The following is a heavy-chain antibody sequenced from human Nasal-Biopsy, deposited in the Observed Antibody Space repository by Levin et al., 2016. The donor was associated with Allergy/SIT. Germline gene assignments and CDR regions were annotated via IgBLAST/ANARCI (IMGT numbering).Heavy chain of an antibody. CDR3: ARGLAGIDF. V-gene: IGHV3-21*01. D-gene: IGHD2-21*01. CDR2: ISTTSSYI. J-gene: IGHJ4*02. CDR1: GFTFSSYS. Sequence: GSLRLSCVASGFTFSSYSMNWVRQAPGKGLEWVSSISTTSSYIHYADSVKGRFTISRDNAKKSLYLQMNSLRAEDTAIYYCARGLAGIDFWGQGTLVTVSS.